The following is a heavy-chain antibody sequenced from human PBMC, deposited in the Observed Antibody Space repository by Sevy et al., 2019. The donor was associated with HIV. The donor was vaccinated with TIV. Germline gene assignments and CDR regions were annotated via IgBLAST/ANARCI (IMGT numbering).Heavy chain of an antibody. CDR1: GFTSGSFW. V-gene: IGHV3-74*01. Sequence: GGSLRLSCAASGFTSGSFWMHWVRQTPGKGLIWVSHINRDGKVADYADSVKGRFTVSRDSAKNTQHLQMTSLGDEDTALYYCTFGSAGTAQHWGQGILVTVSS. CDR3: TFGSAGTAQH. D-gene: IGHD6-19*01. CDR2: INRDGKVA. J-gene: IGHJ4*02.